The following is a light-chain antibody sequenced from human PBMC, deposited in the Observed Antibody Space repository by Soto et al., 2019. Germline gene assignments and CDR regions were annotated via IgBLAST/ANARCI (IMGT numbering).Light chain of an antibody. CDR1: SSDVGGYNY. CDR2: DVS. J-gene: IGLJ1*01. Sequence: QSALTQPASVSGSPGQSITISCTGTSSDVGGYNYVSWYQQHPGKAPKLMIYDVSNRPSGVYNRFSGSKSGNTASLTISGLQAEDEADYYCSSYTSSSSYVCGTGTKVTVL. CDR3: SSYTSSSSYV. V-gene: IGLV2-14*01.